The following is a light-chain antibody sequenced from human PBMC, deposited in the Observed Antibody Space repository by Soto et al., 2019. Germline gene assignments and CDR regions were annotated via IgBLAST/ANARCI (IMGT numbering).Light chain of an antibody. J-gene: IGKJ2*01. CDR1: QSVSSSY. V-gene: IGKV3-20*01. CDR3: QQYGSSPPT. Sequence: EIVLTQSPGTLSLSPGERATLSCRASQSVSSSYLAWYQQKPGQAPRLLIYGASSRATGIPDRFSGSGSGTDFTLTISRLEPEDFAVYYCQQYGSSPPTLGQGTKLEIK. CDR2: GAS.